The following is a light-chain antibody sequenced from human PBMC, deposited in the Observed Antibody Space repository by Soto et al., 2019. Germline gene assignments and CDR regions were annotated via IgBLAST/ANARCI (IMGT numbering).Light chain of an antibody. CDR2: AAS. Sequence: EIVLTQSPGTLSLSPGERATLSCRASQTVTSTYLSWYQHKPGQAPRLLFYAASSRATGIPDRFSGSGSGTDFTLTISGLEPEDFAVYYCQQRYSGWTFGQGTKVDIK. CDR1: QTVTSTY. CDR3: QQRYSGWT. V-gene: IGKV3D-20*02. J-gene: IGKJ1*01.